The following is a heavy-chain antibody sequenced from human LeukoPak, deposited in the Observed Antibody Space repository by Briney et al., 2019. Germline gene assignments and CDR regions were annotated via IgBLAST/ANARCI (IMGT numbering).Heavy chain of an antibody. CDR1: GYTLTGYY. Sequence: ASVKVSCKSSGYTLTGYYMHWLRQAPGQELEWMGRINPNSGGTKYPQKFQGRVTMTRDTSISAAYMELSRLRSDDTAVYYCARELNRYSSGWYGGDYWGQGTLVTVCS. D-gene: IGHD6-19*01. J-gene: IGHJ4*02. CDR3: ARELNRYSSGWYGGDY. CDR2: INPNSGGT. V-gene: IGHV1-2*06.